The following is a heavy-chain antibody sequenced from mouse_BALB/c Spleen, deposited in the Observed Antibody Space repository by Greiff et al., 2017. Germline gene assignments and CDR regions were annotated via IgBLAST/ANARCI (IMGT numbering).Heavy chain of an antibody. CDR3: ARLYYGSSPYFDY. CDR1: GYTFTSYW. D-gene: IGHD1-1*01. V-gene: IGHV1-7*01. J-gene: IGHJ2*01. CDR2: INPSTGYT. Sequence: QVQLQQSGAELAKPGASVKMSCKASGYTFTSYWMHWVKQRPGQGLEWIGYINPSTGYTEYNQKFKDKATLTADKSSSTAYMQLSSLTSEDSAVYYCARLYYGSSPYFDYWAKAPLSQSPQ.